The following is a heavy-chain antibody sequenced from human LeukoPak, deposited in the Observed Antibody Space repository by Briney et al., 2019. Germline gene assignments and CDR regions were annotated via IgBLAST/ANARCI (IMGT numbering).Heavy chain of an antibody. CDR2: INPNSGNA. CDR3: ARKIGDSGSYPD. V-gene: IGHV1-8*01. J-gene: IGHJ4*02. D-gene: IGHD3-10*01. Sequence: ASVKVSCKASGYSFTTNDINWVRQATGQGLEWLGWINPNSGNAGYAQKFRGRVSMTRDTSISTVYLELSSLKFEDTAVYYCARKIGDSGSYPDWGQGTLVTVSS. CDR1: GYSFTTND.